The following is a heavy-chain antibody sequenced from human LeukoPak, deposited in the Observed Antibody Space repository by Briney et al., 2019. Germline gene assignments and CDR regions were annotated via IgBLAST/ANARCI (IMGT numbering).Heavy chain of an antibody. CDR3: ARGLTMVRGVLRWFDP. CDR2: INQDGSEK. Sequence: GGSLRLSCAASGFTFSSYWMTWVRQAPGKGLEWVANINQDGSEKYYMDSVKGRFTISRDNAKNSLYVQMNSLRAEDTAVYYCARGLTMVRGVLRWFDPWGQGTLVAVSS. CDR1: GFTFSSYW. J-gene: IGHJ5*02. V-gene: IGHV3-7*03. D-gene: IGHD3-10*01.